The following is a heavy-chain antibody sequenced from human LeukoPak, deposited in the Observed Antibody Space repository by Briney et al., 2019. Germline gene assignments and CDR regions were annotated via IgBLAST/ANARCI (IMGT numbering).Heavy chain of an antibody. D-gene: IGHD2-8*01. CDR1: GFTFSSYW. CDR2: INSDGSST. J-gene: IGHJ4*02. CDR3: ATKATGGVKNDY. Sequence: GGSLRLSCAASGFTFSSYWMHWVRQAPGKGLVWVSRINSDGSSTNYADSVKGRFTISRDNAKNTLYLQMNSLRAENTAVYYCATKATGGVKNDYWGQGTLVTVSS. V-gene: IGHV3-74*01.